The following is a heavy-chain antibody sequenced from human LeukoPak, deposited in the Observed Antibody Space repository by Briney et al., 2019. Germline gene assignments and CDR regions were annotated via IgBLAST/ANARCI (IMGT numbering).Heavy chain of an antibody. CDR1: GYTFTSYG. J-gene: IGHJ5*02. Sequence: ASVKVSCKASGYTFTSYGISWVRQAPGQGLEWMGWISAYNGNTNYAQKLQGRVTMTTDTSTSTAYTELRSLRSDDTAVYYCARDYDIVVVPAAMVGFDPWGQGTLVTVSS. D-gene: IGHD2-2*01. V-gene: IGHV1-18*01. CDR3: ARDYDIVVVPAAMVGFDP. CDR2: ISAYNGNT.